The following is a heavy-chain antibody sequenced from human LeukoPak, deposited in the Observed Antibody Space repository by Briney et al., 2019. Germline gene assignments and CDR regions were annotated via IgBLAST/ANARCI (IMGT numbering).Heavy chain of an antibody. D-gene: IGHD2-2*02. CDR2: INPGNGDT. Sequence: ASVKVSCKASGYSFTSHNLHWVRQAPGQSLQWMGWINPGNGDTQSSQEFQGRLTITRDTSASTAHMELSSLRYDDMAVYYCTLYNFWGQGTLVTVSS. J-gene: IGHJ4*02. CDR1: GYSFTSHN. V-gene: IGHV1-3*03. CDR3: TLYNF.